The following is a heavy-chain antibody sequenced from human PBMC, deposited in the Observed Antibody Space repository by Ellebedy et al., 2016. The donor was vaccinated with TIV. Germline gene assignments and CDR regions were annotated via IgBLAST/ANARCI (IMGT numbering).Heavy chain of an antibody. J-gene: IGHJ4*02. CDR3: ARSRKGYNAGAHF. Sequence: GESLKTSCQTSGYDFANFWIGWVRQLHGKGLEWMGGIYAGDSATSYSPSFQGQVTLSADKSTGTAYLQWTSLKASDSGMYFCARSRKGYNAGAHFWGQGTLVTVSS. CDR2: IYAGDSAT. CDR1: GYDFANFW. D-gene: IGHD5-24*01. V-gene: IGHV5-51*01.